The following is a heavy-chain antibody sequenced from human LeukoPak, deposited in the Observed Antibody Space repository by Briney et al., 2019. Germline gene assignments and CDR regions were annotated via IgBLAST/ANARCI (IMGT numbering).Heavy chain of an antibody. CDR3: ARSPGYSSGWYDLRGMGPRYYYGMDV. J-gene: IGHJ6*02. Sequence: SETLSLTCTVSGGSISSYYGSWIREPPGKALEWIGYIYYSGSTNYNPSLKSRVTISVDTSKNQFSLKLSSVTAADTAVYYCARSPGYSSGWYDLRGMGPRYYYGMDVWGQGTTVTVSS. D-gene: IGHD6-19*01. CDR1: GGSISSYY. CDR2: IYYSGST. V-gene: IGHV4-59*01.